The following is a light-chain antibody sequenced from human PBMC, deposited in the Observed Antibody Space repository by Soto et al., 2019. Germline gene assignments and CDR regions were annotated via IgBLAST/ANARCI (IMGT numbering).Light chain of an antibody. Sequence: QSALTQPASVSGSPGQSITISCTGTSSDVGSDNLVSWYQQHPGKAPKLMIYEGSKRPSGVSNRFSGSKSGNTASLTISGLQAEDEADYYCYSYAGSTPPIVFGTGTKVTVL. V-gene: IGLV2-23*01. J-gene: IGLJ1*01. CDR1: SSDVGSDNL. CDR3: YSYAGSTPPIV. CDR2: EGS.